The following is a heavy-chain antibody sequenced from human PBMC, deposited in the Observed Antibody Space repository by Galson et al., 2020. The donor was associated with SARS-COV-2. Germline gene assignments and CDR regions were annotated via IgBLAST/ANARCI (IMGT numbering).Heavy chain of an antibody. CDR3: ARAPDYYYYYMDV. J-gene: IGHJ6*03. CDR2: ISSSSSTI. Sequence: YSMNWVRQAPGKGLEWVSYISSSSSTIYYADSVKGRFTISRDNAKNSLYLQMNSLRAEDTAVYYCARAPDYYYYYMDVWGKGTTVTISS. V-gene: IGHV3-48*01. CDR1: YS.